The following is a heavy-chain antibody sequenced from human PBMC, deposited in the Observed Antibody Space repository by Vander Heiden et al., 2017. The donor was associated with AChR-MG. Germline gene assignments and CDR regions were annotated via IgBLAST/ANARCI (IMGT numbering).Heavy chain of an antibody. CDR1: GGSVSTGTYY. CDR2: VYYSGSN. Sequence: QVQLQESGPGLVKPSETLSLSCTVSGGSVSTGTYYWSWIRQPPGKELEGIGCVYYSGSNNYNPSLKSRGNISVDTSKNQFSLKLTSGTAADTALYYCARGGEMSTILDYWGQGTLVTVSS. D-gene: IGHD2-2*01. J-gene: IGHJ4*02. CDR3: ARGGEMSTILDY. V-gene: IGHV4-61*01.